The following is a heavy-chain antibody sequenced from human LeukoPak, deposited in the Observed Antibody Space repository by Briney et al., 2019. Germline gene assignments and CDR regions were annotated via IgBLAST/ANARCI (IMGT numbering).Heavy chain of an antibody. CDR2: INDNGGRT. D-gene: IGHD1-26*01. Sequence: GGSLRLSCAASGFTFSRYAMHWVRQAPGKGLEYASGINDNGGRTHYGDSVKGRFSISRDNSKNTLHLQMSTLRAEDTALYYCVKDVGGSYAFDYWGQGILVTVAS. CDR1: GFTFSRYA. CDR3: VKDVGGSYAFDY. J-gene: IGHJ4*02. V-gene: IGHV3-64D*09.